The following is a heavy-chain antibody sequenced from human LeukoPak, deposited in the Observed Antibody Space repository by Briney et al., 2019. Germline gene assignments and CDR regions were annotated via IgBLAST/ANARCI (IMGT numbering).Heavy chain of an antibody. CDR3: ARQIDREVPVDSDH. Sequence: PSETLSLTCAVSGHSISSNYYWGWIRQPPGNGLEWIGSIYHNGETYYSPSLKSRVTMSVDTSKNQFSLKLNSVTAADTAVYYCARQIDREVPVDSDHWGQGTLVTVSS. CDR1: GHSISSNYY. D-gene: IGHD2-2*01. CDR2: IYHNGET. J-gene: IGHJ4*02. V-gene: IGHV4-38-2*01.